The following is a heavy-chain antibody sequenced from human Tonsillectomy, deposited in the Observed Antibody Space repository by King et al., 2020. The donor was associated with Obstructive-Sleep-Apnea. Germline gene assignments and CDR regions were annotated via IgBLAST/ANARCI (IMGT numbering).Heavy chain of an antibody. D-gene: IGHD6-25*01. CDR2: IYSGGST. Sequence: VQLMESGGGLVRPGGSLRLSCAASGFTVSTSYMSWVRQAPGKGLEWVSVIYSGGSTSYADSVKGRFSISRDIPKNALYLQMSSLRVEDTAMYYCARTLPPAAVLGEFQPWGQGTLVTVSS. CDR3: ARTLPPAAVLGEFQP. J-gene: IGHJ5*02. CDR1: GFTVSTSY. V-gene: IGHV3-66*01.